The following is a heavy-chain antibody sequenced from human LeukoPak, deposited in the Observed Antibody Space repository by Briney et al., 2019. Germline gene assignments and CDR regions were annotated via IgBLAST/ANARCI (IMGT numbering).Heavy chain of an antibody. CDR2: ISYDGSNK. CDR3: AKAYRFGELRAPFDY. J-gene: IGHJ4*02. CDR1: GFTFSSYG. V-gene: IGHV3-30*18. D-gene: IGHD3-10*01. Sequence: GRSLRLSCAASGFTFSSYGMHWVRQAPGKGLEWVAVISYDGSNKYYADSVKGRFTISRDNSKNTLYLQMNSLRAEDTAVYYCAKAYRFGELRAPFDYWGQGTLVTVSS.